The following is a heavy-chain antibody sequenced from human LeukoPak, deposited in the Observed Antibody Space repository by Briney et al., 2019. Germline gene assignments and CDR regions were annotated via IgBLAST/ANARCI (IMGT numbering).Heavy chain of an antibody. D-gene: IGHD4-17*01. J-gene: IGHJ4*02. CDR1: GFTFSSYA. CDR2: ISGSGGST. Sequence: GGSLRLSCAASGFTFSSYALSWVRQAPGKGLEWVSAISGSGGSTYYADSVKGRFTISRDNSKNTLYLQMNSLRAEDTAVYYCAKDRSAVTTGSTSDYWGQGTLVTVSS. V-gene: IGHV3-23*01. CDR3: AKDRSAVTTGSTSDY.